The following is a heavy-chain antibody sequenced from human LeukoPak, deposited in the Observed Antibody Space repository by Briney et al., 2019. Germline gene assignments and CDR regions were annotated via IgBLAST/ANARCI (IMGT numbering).Heavy chain of an antibody. V-gene: IGHV4-39*07. Sequence: KSSETLSLTCTVSGGSISSANYYWGWIRQPPGKGLEWIGSVYNSGSTYYNPSLKSRVTISVDTSKNQFSLKLSSVTAADTAVYCCARVSSRRSPPTYYYDRRNYFDYWGQGTRVTVSS. CDR1: GGSISSANYY. J-gene: IGHJ4*02. D-gene: IGHD3-22*01. CDR2: VYNSGST. CDR3: ARVSSRRSPPTYYYDRRNYFDY.